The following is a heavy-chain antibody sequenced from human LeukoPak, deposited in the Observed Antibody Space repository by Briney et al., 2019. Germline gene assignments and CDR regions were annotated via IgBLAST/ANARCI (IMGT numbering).Heavy chain of an antibody. CDR1: GFTFSTFA. V-gene: IGHV3-23*01. D-gene: IGHD3-10*01. CDR2: IFPSGGEI. Sequence: PGGSLRLSCAASGFTFSTFAMIWVRQPPGKGLEWVSSIFPSGGEIHYADSVRGRFTISRDNSKSTLSLQMNSLRAEDTAIYYCAKVSNTGGSGTRDYWGQGTLVTVSS. J-gene: IGHJ4*02. CDR3: AKVSNTGGSGTRDY.